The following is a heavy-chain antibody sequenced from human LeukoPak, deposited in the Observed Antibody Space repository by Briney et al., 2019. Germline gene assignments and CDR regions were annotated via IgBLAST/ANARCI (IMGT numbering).Heavy chain of an antibody. D-gene: IGHD1-14*01. V-gene: IGHV3-30-3*01. J-gene: IGHJ4*02. CDR1: GFTFSSYA. Sequence: GGSLRLSCAASGFTFSSYAMHWVRQAPGKGLEWVAVISFDGSNKYYADSVKGRFTISRDNSKNTLYLQMNSLRAEDTASYYCARDAPLTLRYFDYWDQGTLVTVSS. CDR3: ARDAPLTLRYFDY. CDR2: ISFDGSNK.